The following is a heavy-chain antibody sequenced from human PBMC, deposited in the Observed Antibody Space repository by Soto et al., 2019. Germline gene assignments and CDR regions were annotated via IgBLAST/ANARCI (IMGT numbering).Heavy chain of an antibody. CDR1: GYSFTSYR. J-gene: IGHJ3*02. V-gene: IGHV5-51*01. CDR3: ARHLSVTTFSVWAFDI. CDR2: IYPGDSDT. Sequence: GESLKISCKGSGYSFTSYRIGWVRQMPGKGLEWMGIIYPGDSDTRYSPSFQGQVTISADKSISTAYLQWSSLKASDTAMYYCARHLSVTTFSVWAFDIWGQGTMVTVSS. D-gene: IGHD4-17*01.